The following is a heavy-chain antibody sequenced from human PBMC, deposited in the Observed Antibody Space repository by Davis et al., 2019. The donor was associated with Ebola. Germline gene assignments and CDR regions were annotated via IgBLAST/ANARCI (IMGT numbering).Heavy chain of an antibody. J-gene: IGHJ6*02. CDR2: IYSGGST. CDR3: ARDYGDYYYGMDV. CDR1: GFTASRNY. D-gene: IGHD4-17*01. Sequence: GGSLRLSCAASGFTASRNYMSWVRQATWKGMEWVAVIYSGGSTYYADSVKGRFTISRDNSKNTLYLQMNSLRAEDTAVYYCARDYGDYYYGMDVWGQGTTVTVSS. V-gene: IGHV3-53*01.